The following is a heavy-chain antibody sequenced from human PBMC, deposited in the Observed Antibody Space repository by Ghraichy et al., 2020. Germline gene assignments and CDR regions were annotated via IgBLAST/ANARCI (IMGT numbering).Heavy chain of an antibody. J-gene: IGHJ4*02. D-gene: IGHD3-3*01. V-gene: IGHV1-18*04. CDR3: ARYYDFWSGYSAFGY. Sequence: ASVKVSCKASGYTFTSYGISWVRQAPGQGLEWMGWISAYNGNTNYAQKLQGRVTMTTDTSTSTAYMELRSLRSDDTAVYYCARYYDFWSGYSAFGYWGQGTLVTVSS. CDR1: GYTFTSYG. CDR2: ISAYNGNT.